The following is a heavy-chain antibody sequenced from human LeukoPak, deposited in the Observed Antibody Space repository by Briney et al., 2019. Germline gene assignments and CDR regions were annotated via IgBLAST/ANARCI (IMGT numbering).Heavy chain of an antibody. CDR3: ARGRTPYGGNSMSLGHWFDP. CDR2: IYYSGST. CDR1: GGSISSSSYY. Sequence: SETLSLTCTVSGGSISSSSYYWGWIRQPPGKGLEWIGSIYYSGSTYYNPSPKSRVTISVDTSKNQFSLKLSSVTAADTAVYYCARGRTPYGGNSMSLGHWFDPWGQGTLVTVSS. V-gene: IGHV4-39*07. J-gene: IGHJ5*02. D-gene: IGHD4-23*01.